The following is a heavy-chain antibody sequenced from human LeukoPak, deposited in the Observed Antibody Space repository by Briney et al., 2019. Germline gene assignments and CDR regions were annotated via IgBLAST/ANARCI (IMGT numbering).Heavy chain of an antibody. Sequence: GGSLRLSCAASAFTFSNFAMSWFRQAPGKGLEWVSVISGSGGRTYYADSVKGRFTISRDNSKNTVFLQMNSLRVEDTAVYYCARGAQDFGDSTTDYWGQGTLVTVSS. J-gene: IGHJ4*02. V-gene: IGHV3-23*01. CDR3: ARGAQDFGDSTTDY. CDR2: ISGSGGRT. D-gene: IGHD4-17*01. CDR1: AFTFSNFA.